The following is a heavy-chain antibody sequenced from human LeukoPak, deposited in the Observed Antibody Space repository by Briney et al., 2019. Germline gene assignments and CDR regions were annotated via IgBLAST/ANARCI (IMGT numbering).Heavy chain of an antibody. V-gene: IGHV3-23*01. CDR1: GFTFSSYA. J-gene: IGHJ6*03. D-gene: IGHD3-10*01. CDR3: AKVGHYGSGSYYYYYYMDV. CDR2: ISGSGGST. Sequence: GGSLRLSCAASGFTFSSYAMSWVRQAPGKGLEWVSAISGSGGSTYCADSVKGRFTISRDNSKNTQYLQMNSLRAEDTAVYYCAKVGHYGSGSYYYYYYMDVWGKGTTVTVSS.